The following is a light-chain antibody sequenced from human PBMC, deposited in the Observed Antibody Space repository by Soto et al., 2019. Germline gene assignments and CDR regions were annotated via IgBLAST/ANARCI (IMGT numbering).Light chain of an antibody. CDR3: QQRSDWPWT. V-gene: IGKV3-11*01. CDR2: DVS. Sequence: EIVLTQSLATLSLSPGERGTLSFLASERVTNYLAWYQQKPGQAPRLLVYDVSNRATGIPARFSGGGSGTDFTLTISNLEPEDFAVYYCQQRSDWPWTFGQGTKVDNK. CDR1: ERVTNY. J-gene: IGKJ1*01.